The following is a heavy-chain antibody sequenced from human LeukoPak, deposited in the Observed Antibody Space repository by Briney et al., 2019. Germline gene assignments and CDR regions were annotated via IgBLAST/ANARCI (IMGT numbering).Heavy chain of an antibody. V-gene: IGHV6-1*01. CDR2: TYYRSKLYS. J-gene: IGHJ4*02. CDR3: ARDITYNWNDGVFDY. Sequence: PSQTLSLTCAISGDIVSSNSAAWNWIRQSPSRGLEWLGRTYYRSKLYSDYAVSVKSRITINPDTSKNQFSLQLNSVTPEDTAVYYCARDITYNWNDGVFDYWGQGTLVTVSS. CDR1: GDIVSSNSAA. D-gene: IGHD1-20*01.